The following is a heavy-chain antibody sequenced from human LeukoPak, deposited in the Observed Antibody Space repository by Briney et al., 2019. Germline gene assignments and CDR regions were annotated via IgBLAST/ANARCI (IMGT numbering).Heavy chain of an antibody. D-gene: IGHD2-2*02. V-gene: IGHV3-23*01. CDR2: ISGSGGST. Sequence: GGSLRLSCAASGFTFSSYAMSWVRQAPGKGLEWVSAISGSGGSTYYAGSVKGRFTISRDNSKNTLYLQMNSLRAEDTAVYYCAKTGHCSSTSCYTSNYYYYGMDVWGQGTTVTVSS. CDR1: GFTFSSYA. CDR3: AKTGHCSSTSCYTSNYYYYGMDV. J-gene: IGHJ6*02.